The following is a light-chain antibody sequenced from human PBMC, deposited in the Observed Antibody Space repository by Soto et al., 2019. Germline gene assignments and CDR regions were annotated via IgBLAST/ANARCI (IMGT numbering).Light chain of an antibody. V-gene: IGLV2-8*01. J-gene: IGLJ1*01. CDR1: SSDVGGYNY. CDR2: EVS. CDR3: SSYAGSNYV. Sequence: QSALTQPPSASGSPGQSVTISCTGTSSDVGGYNYVSWFQQHPGKAPKLMIYEVSKRPSGVPGRFSGSKAGNTAFLTVSGHQAEDEADYYCSSYAGSNYVFGTGTKLTVL.